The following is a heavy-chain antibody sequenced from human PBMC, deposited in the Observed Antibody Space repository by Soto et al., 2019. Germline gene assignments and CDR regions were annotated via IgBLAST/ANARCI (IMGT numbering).Heavy chain of an antibody. CDR3: ARELVVVAAISYYGMDV. J-gene: IGHJ6*02. D-gene: IGHD2-15*01. CDR1: DDCA. CDR2: ISCNSASI. V-gene: IGHV3-9*01. Sequence: DDCAMHWVRQTPGKGLEWVSGISCNSASIGYADSVKGRFTISRDNAKNSLYLQMNSLRAEDTAVYYCARELVVVAAISYYGMDVWGQGTTVTVSS.